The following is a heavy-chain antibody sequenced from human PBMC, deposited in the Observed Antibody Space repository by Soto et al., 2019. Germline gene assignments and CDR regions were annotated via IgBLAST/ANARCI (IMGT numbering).Heavy chain of an antibody. CDR3: TRSLPIEFYS. V-gene: IGHV3-49*04. D-gene: IGHD2-15*01. Sequence: GGSLRLSCSASGFNFGVHPMSWVRQAPGKGLEWVGFIRRKAYGGTTDYAASVKGRFTISRDDSKSIAYLYMNSLKIEDTAVYYCTRSLPIEFYSWGQGTLVTVSS. CDR2: IRRKAYGGTT. J-gene: IGHJ4*02. CDR1: GFNFGVHP.